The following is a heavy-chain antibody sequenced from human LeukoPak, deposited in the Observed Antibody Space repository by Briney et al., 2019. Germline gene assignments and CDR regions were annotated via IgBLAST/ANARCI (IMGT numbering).Heavy chain of an antibody. Sequence: PGGSLRLSCAASGFTFSSFVMTWVRQAPGKGLEWVSGISGPGTNTYHADSVKGRFTISRDNSKNTLYLQMNSLRVEDTAVYYCVDLYKDFWGQGTLVTVSS. CDR3: VDLYKDF. D-gene: IGHD1-1*01. V-gene: IGHV3-23*01. CDR1: GFTFSSFV. J-gene: IGHJ4*02. CDR2: ISGPGTNT.